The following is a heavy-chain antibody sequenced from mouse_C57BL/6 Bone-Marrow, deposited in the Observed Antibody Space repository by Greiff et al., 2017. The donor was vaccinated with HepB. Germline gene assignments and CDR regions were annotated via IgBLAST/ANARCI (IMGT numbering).Heavy chain of an antibody. D-gene: IGHD2-2*01. CDR1: GFTFSDYG. Sequence: EVQGVESGGGLVKPGGSLKLSCAASGFTFSDYGMHWVRQAPEKGLEWVAYISSGSSTIYYADTVKGRCTISRDNAKNTLFLQMTSLRSEDTAMYYWAKGRWLHAMDYWGQVTSVTVSS. CDR2: ISSGSSTI. V-gene: IGHV5-17*01. CDR3: AKGRWLHAMDY. J-gene: IGHJ4*01.